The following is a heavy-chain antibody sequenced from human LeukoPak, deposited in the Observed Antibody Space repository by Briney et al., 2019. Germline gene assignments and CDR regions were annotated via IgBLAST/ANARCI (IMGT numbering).Heavy chain of an antibody. CDR3: ARDYYDFWSGRFDP. J-gene: IGHJ5*02. Sequence: PGRSLRLSCAASGFTFSSYAMHWVRQAPGKGLEWVAVISYDGSNKYYADSVKGRFTISRDNSKNTLYLQMNSLRAEDRAVYYCARDYYDFWSGRFDPWGQGTLVTVSS. CDR1: GFTFSSYA. CDR2: ISYDGSNK. V-gene: IGHV3-30-3*01. D-gene: IGHD3-3*01.